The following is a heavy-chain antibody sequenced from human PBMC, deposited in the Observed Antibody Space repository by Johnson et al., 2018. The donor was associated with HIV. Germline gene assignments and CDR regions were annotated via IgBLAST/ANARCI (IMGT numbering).Heavy chain of an antibody. CDR1: GFTFSSYA. Sequence: QVQLVESGGGLVKPGGSLKLSCAASGFTFSSYAMNWVRQAPGKGLEWVAVISYDGNNKYSADSVKGRFTISRDNSKNTLYLQMNSLRAEDTAVYYCARIVRMTTVVIGDAFDIWGQGTKVTVSS. CDR2: ISYDGNNK. V-gene: IGHV3-30-3*01. CDR3: ARIVRMTTVVIGDAFDI. D-gene: IGHD4-23*01. J-gene: IGHJ3*02.